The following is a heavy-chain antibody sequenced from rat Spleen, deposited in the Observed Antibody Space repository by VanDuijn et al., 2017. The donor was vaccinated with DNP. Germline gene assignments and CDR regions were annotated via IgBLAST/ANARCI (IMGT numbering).Heavy chain of an antibody. CDR1: GFTFNYYW. V-gene: IGHV5-58*01. CDR3: AKANGRD. J-gene: IGHJ2*01. CDR2: ITSGTGTT. D-gene: IGHD4-3*01. Sequence: EVQLVESGGDLVQPGRSLKLSCVASGFTFNYYWMAWIRQVPGKGLEWIASITSGTGTTSYADAVKGRFMISRDNAENTVYLQMNSLRSEDTATYYCAKANGRDWGQGVMVTVSS.